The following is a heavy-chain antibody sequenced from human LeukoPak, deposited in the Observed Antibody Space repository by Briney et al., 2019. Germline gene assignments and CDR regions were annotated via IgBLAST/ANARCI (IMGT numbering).Heavy chain of an antibody. CDR1: GYTFTTYW. CDR2: IYLGDSDT. J-gene: IGHJ4*02. D-gene: IGHD6-19*01. Sequence: GESLKISCKGSGYTFTTYWVAWVRQMPGKGLEWMGIIYLGDSDTRYSPSFQGQVTISADKLINTAYLQWSSLKASDTALYYCARSGGSGWDEGFDYWGQGTRVTVSS. CDR3: ARSGGSGWDEGFDY. V-gene: IGHV5-51*01.